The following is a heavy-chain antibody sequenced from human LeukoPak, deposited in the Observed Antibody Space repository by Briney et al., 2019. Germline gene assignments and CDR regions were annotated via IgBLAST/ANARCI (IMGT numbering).Heavy chain of an antibody. J-gene: IGHJ4*02. D-gene: IGHD6-13*01. V-gene: IGHV3-11*01. CDR3: ARRPAAGRCFDY. CDR2: ISSGGSTI. CDR1: GFTFSDYY. Sequence: GGSLRLSCAVSGFTFSDYYMSWIRQAPGKGLEWVSYISSGGSTISHADSVKGRFTISRDNAENSLYLQMNSLRAEDMAVYYCARRPAAGRCFDYWGQGTLVTVSS.